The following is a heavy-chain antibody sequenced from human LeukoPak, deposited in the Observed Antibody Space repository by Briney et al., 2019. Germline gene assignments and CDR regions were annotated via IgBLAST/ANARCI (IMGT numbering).Heavy chain of an antibody. CDR1: GYTFTGYY. J-gene: IGHJ4*02. CDR3: ARALTYEGVLWY. V-gene: IGHV1-2*02. D-gene: IGHD3-16*01. Sequence: LWASVKVSCKASGYTFTGYYMHWVRQAPGQGLEWMGWINPNSGGTNYAQKFQGRVTMTRDTSISTAYMELSRLRSDDTAVYYCARALTYEGVLWYWGQGTLVTVSS. CDR2: INPNSGGT.